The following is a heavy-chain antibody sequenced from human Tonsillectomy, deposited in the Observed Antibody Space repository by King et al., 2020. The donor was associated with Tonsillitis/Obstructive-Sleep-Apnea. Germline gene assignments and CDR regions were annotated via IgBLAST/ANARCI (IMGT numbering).Heavy chain of an antibody. CDR1: GYSFSNYW. CDR2: IYPGDSDT. CDR3: ARLGPLSGNYGGDY. V-gene: IGHV5-51*03. D-gene: IGHD1-26*01. Sequence: EVQLVQSGAEVKKPGESLKISCKGSGYSFSNYWIGWVRQMPGKGLAWMGSIYPGDSDTRYSPSFTGHVPLSVDTSISTAYLQWRSLTTSDTAMYYCARLGPLSGNYGGDYWGQGTLVTVSS. J-gene: IGHJ4*02.